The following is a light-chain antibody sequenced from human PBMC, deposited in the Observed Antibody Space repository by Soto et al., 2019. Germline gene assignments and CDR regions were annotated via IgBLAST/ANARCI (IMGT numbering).Light chain of an antibody. CDR3: QQYGSSPYT. V-gene: IGKV3-20*01. Sequence: EIVLTQSPGTLSLSPGERATLSCKASQIVSSNYLAWYQQRPGQAPRLLIYAASSRATGIPDRFSGSGSGTDFTRTISRLEPEDFAVYYCQQYGSSPYTFGQGTKLEIK. CDR1: QIVSSNY. CDR2: AAS. J-gene: IGKJ2*01.